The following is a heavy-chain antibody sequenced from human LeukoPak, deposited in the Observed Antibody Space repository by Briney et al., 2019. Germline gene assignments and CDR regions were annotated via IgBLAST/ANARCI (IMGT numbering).Heavy chain of an antibody. CDR3: ARRHVEYSSSSDPYYFDY. V-gene: IGHV4-59*01. CDR1: GGSISSSY. Sequence: PSETLSLTCTVSGGSISSSYWTWIRQPPGKGLEWIGSLYYSGSTNYNPSLKSRVTISVDTSKNQFSLKLSSVTAADTAVYYCARRHVEYSSSSDPYYFDYWGQGTLVTVSS. J-gene: IGHJ4*02. D-gene: IGHD6-6*01. CDR2: LYYSGST.